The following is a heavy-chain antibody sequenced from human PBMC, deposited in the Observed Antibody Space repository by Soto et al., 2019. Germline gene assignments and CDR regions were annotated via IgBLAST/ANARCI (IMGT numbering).Heavy chain of an antibody. V-gene: IGHV3-33*01. J-gene: IGHJ3*02. CDR1: GFTFSSYG. CDR3: ARGADYYDSSGYPDAFDI. Sequence: GGSLRLSCAASGFTFSSYGMHWVRQAPGKGLEWVAVIWYDGSNKYYADSVKGRFTISRDNSKNTLYLQMNSLRAEDTAVYYCARGADYYDSSGYPDAFDIWGQGTMVTVSS. D-gene: IGHD3-22*01. CDR2: IWYDGSNK.